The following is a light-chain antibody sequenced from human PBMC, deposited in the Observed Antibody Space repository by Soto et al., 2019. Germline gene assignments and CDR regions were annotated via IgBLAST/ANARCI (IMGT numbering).Light chain of an antibody. CDR1: SSDIGGYNY. J-gene: IGLJ1*01. CDR3: SSYTSSSTLYV. V-gene: IGLV2-14*01. CDR2: EVS. Sequence: LTQPASVSGSPGQSITISCAGTSSDIGGYNYVSWYQQHPGKAPKVMIYEVSNRPSGVSNRFSGSKSGNTASLTISGLQAEDEADYYCSSYTSSSTLYVFGSGTKVTVL.